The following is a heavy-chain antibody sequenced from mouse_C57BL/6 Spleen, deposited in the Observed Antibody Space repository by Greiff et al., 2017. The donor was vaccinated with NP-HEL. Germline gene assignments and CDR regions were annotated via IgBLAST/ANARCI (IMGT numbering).Heavy chain of an antibody. CDR1: GFTFSDYG. D-gene: IGHD1-1*02. CDR3: ARGLWLGDYFDY. Sequence: EVMLVESGGGLVKPGGSLKLSCAASGFTFSDYGMHWVRQAPEKGLEWVAYISSGSSTIYYADTVKGRFTISRDNAKNTLFLQMTSLRSEDTAMYYCARGLWLGDYFDYWGQGTTLTVSS. J-gene: IGHJ2*01. V-gene: IGHV5-17*01. CDR2: ISSGSSTI.